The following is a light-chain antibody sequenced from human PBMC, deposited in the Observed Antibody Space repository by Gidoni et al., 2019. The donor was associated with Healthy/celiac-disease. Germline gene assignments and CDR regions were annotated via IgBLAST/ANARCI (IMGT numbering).Light chain of an antibody. CDR3: QQCYSTPWT. V-gene: IGKV4-1*01. CDR2: WAS. Sequence: IMLTQSPDSLAVSLGERATINCKSSQSVLYSSNNKNYLTWYQQKPGKPPKLLIYWASTRESGVPDRFSGSGSGTDFTLTISSLQAEDVAVYYCQQCYSTPWTFGQGTKVEIK. CDR1: QSVLYSSNNKNY. J-gene: IGKJ1*01.